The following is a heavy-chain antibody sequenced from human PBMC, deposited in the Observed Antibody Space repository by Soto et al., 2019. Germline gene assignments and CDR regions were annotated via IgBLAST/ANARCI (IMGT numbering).Heavy chain of an antibody. CDR1: GFSFDDYS. D-gene: IGHD1-1*01. V-gene: IGHV3-43*01. CDR3: ARGDWNGAFDI. J-gene: IGHJ3*02. Sequence: PGGSLRLSCAASGFSFDDYSMHWVRQAPGKGLEWVSLISWDGVGTYYADSVKGRFTISRDNAKNSLDLQMNSLRDEDTAVYYCARGDWNGAFDIWGQGTMVTVSS. CDR2: ISWDGVGT.